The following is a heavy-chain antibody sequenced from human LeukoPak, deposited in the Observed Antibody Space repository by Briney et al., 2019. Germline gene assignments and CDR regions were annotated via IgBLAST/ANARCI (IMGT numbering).Heavy chain of an antibody. CDR3: ARGGRYYGVSLGY. CDR2: INHSGST. V-gene: IGHV4-34*01. Sequence: SETLSLTCAVYGGSFSGYYWSWIRQPPGKGLEWIGGINHSGSTNYNPSLKSRVTISVDSSKNQFSLKLSLGTAAETAVYYCARGGRYYGVSLGYWGQGTLVTVSS. D-gene: IGHD4-17*01. CDR1: GGSFSGYY. J-gene: IGHJ4*02.